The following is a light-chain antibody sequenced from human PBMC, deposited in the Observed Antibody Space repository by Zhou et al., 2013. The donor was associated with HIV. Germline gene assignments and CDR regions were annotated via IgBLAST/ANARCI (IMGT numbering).Light chain of an antibody. CDR3: QQYGNSPTT. Sequence: EIVLTQSPGTLSLSPGERVTLSCRASQSVTNSYLAWYQQKLGQPPRLLIYGASSRATGIPDRFSGSGSRADFTLTISRVEPEDFAVYFCQQYGNSPTTFGQGTKVEIK. V-gene: IGKV3-20*01. CDR1: QSVTNSY. CDR2: GAS. J-gene: IGKJ1*01.